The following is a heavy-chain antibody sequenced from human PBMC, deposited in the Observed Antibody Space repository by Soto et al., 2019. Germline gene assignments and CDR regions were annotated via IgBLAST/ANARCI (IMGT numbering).Heavy chain of an antibody. V-gene: IGHV4-39*01. J-gene: IGHJ4*02. Sequence: PSETLSLTCTVSNDSIRSGTYYWAWIRQPPGRGLEWMGSLSYLGTTDYNPSLKSRVTISKDASKNQFPLKLTSVTAADTAVYYCATGRSDSGWYAEHFWGRGTLVTVSS. CDR2: LSYLGTT. CDR1: NDSIRSGTYY. CDR3: ATGRSDSGWYAEHF. D-gene: IGHD6-19*01.